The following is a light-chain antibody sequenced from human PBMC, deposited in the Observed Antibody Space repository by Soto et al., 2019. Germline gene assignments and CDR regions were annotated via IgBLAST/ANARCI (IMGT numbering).Light chain of an antibody. V-gene: IGKV3-15*01. Sequence: ELVMTQSPATLSVSPGERTTLSCRASQSVGNTLAWYQQKPGQAPRLLIYGAYTRATGIPARFSGSGSGTDFTLTISSLQSEDFAVYYCQHYNYWPPKTFGQGTKVDIK. CDR2: GAY. J-gene: IGKJ1*01. CDR1: QSVGNT. CDR3: QHYNYWPPKT.